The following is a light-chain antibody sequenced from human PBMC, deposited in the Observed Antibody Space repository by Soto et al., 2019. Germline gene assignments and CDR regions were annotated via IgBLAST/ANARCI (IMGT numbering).Light chain of an antibody. Sequence: EIVMTQSPATLSVSPGERATLSCRASQSVSGNLAWYQQKPGQAPRLLIYGASTRAAGVPARFSGSGSGTEFTLTISSLRSEDFAVYHCQQYNHWPPFTFGQGTKLQIK. V-gene: IGKV3-15*01. J-gene: IGKJ2*01. CDR3: QQYNHWPPFT. CDR1: QSVSGN. CDR2: GAS.